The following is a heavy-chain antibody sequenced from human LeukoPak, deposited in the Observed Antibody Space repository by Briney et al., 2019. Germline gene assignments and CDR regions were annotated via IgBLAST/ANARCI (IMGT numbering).Heavy chain of an antibody. V-gene: IGHV1-2*02. Sequence: ASVKVSCKASGYTFTGYYMHWVRQAPGQGLEWMGWINPNSGGTNYAQKFQGRVTMTRDTSISTAYMELSRLRSDDTAVYYCAREVVPAAMSYYCGMDVWGQGTTVTVSS. D-gene: IGHD2-2*01. J-gene: IGHJ6*02. CDR2: INPNSGGT. CDR3: AREVVPAAMSYYCGMDV. CDR1: GYTFTGYY.